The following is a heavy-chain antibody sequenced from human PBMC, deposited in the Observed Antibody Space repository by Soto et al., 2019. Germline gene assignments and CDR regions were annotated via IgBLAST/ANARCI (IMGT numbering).Heavy chain of an antibody. D-gene: IGHD6-13*01. CDR3: ARHVSSRAELDY. Sequence: LETLYLPCTVSGGSISSYYWSWIRKPPGKGLEWIGYIYYSGSTNYNPSLKSRVTISVDTSKNQFSLKLSSVTAADTAVYYCARHVSSRAELDYWGQGTLVTVSS. J-gene: IGHJ4*02. V-gene: IGHV4-59*08. CDR2: IYYSGST. CDR1: GGSISSYY.